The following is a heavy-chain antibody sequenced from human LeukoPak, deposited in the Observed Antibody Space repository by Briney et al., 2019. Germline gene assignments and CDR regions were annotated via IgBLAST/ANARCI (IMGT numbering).Heavy chain of an antibody. J-gene: IGHJ3*02. Sequence: GGSLSLLCAVSILTLSRYDMLGAPQARAKALEGVAIIWDDGNNKVYADSVKGRFTIPRDNAKSALFQQIKSLRAEDTAVYYCGRDYGANCLTAGSYPGAFDIWGQGTMVTVYS. V-gene: IGHV3-33*08. CDR1: ILTLSRYD. CDR2: IWDDGNNK. D-gene: IGHD2-21*02. CDR3: GRDYGANCLTAGSYPGAFDI.